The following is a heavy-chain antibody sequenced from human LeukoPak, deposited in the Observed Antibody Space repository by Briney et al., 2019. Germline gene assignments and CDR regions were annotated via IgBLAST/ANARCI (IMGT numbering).Heavy chain of an antibody. V-gene: IGHV1-18*01. D-gene: IGHD2-21*02. CDR2: ISAYNGNT. J-gene: IGHJ4*02. CDR1: GYTFTSYG. CDR3: ARGDCGGDCHQIDY. Sequence: GASVKVSCKASGYTFTSYGISWVRQAPGQGLDWMGRISAYNGNTNYAQKLQGRVTMTTDTSTSTAYMELRSLRSDDTAVYYCARGDCGGDCHQIDYWGQGTLVTVSS.